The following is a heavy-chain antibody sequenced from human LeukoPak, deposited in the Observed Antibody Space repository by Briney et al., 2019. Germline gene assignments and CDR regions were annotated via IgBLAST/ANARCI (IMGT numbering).Heavy chain of an antibody. Sequence: GGSLRLSCAAPGFTFSSYSMNWVRQAPGKGLEWVSSISSSSSYIYYADSVKGRFTISRDNAKNSLYLQMNSLRAEDTAVYYCASGDSGYSSSWYDYWGQGTLVTVSS. CDR3: ASGDSGYSSSWYDY. D-gene: IGHD6-13*01. J-gene: IGHJ4*02. CDR1: GFTFSSYS. V-gene: IGHV3-21*01. CDR2: ISSSSSYI.